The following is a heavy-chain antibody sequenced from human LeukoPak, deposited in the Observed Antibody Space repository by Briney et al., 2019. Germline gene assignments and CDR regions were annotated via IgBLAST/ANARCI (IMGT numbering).Heavy chain of an antibody. CDR3: ARVREEQWLTPVDY. Sequence: TGGSLRLSCAASGFTFSSYAMHWVRQAPGKGLEWVAVISYDGSNKYYADSVKGRFTISRDNSKDTLYLQMNSLRAEDTAVYYCARVREEQWLTPVDYWGQGTLVTVSS. CDR1: GFTFSSYA. D-gene: IGHD6-19*01. J-gene: IGHJ4*02. CDR2: ISYDGSNK. V-gene: IGHV3-30-3*01.